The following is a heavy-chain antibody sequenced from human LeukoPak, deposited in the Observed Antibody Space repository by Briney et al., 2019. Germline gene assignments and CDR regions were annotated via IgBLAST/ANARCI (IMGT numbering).Heavy chain of an antibody. CDR2: INERATII. CDR3: ARAESPSWFDP. V-gene: IGHV3-74*01. J-gene: IGHJ5*02. Sequence: GGSLRLSCAASGFTFSNYWMHWVRQAPGKGLEWVSRINERATIISYADSVKGRFTISRENARNTLYLQMNSLRAEDTAVYYCARAESPSWFDPWGQGTLVTVSS. CDR1: GFTFSNYW. D-gene: IGHD6-19*01.